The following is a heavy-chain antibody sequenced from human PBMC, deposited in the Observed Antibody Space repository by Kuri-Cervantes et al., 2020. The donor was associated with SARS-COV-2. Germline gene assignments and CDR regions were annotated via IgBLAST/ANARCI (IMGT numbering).Heavy chain of an antibody. CDR3: ATLSQWQGFSDAFDI. V-gene: IGHV3-30*02. D-gene: IGHD6-19*01. CDR1: GFTFSSYG. CDR2: IRYDGSNK. Sequence: GESLKISCAASGFTFSSYGMHWVRQAPGKGLEWVAFIRYDGSNKYYADSVKGRFTISRDNSKNTLYLQMNSLRAEDTAVYYCATLSQWQGFSDAFDIWGQGTMVTVSS. J-gene: IGHJ3*02.